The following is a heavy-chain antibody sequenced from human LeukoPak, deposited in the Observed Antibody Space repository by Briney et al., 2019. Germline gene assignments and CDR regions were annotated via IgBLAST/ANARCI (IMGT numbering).Heavy chain of an antibody. CDR1: GYTFTGYY. D-gene: IGHD6-19*01. Sequence: ASVNVPCKASGYTFTGYYMHWVRQAPGQGLEWMGWINPNSGATNYAHKFQGRVTMTRDTSISTAYMELSRLRSDDTAVYYCAREARIAVAGTFLDYWGQGTLVTVSS. CDR2: INPNSGAT. J-gene: IGHJ4*02. V-gene: IGHV1-2*02. CDR3: AREARIAVAGTFLDY.